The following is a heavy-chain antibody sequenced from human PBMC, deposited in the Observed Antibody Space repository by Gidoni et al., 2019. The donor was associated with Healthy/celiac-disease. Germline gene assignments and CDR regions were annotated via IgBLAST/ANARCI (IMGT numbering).Heavy chain of an antibody. V-gene: IGHV1-2*05. CDR3: ARGTAVADYYYYGMDV. CDR2: INPNSGGT. Sequence: QVQLVQSGAEVKKPGASVTASCMASGYTSTGYYMYWVRQAPGQGLEWMGRINPNSGGTNYAQKFQVRVTMTRDTSISTAYMELSRLRSDDTVVYYCARGTAVADYYYYGMDVWGQGTTVTVSS. CDR1: GYTSTGYY. J-gene: IGHJ6*02. D-gene: IGHD6-19*01.